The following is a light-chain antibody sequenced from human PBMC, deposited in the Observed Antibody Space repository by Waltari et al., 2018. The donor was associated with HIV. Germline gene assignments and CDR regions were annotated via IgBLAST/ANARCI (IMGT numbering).Light chain of an antibody. V-gene: IGLV1-47*01. Sequence: QSVLTQPPSASGTPGQRVTISCSGSRYNFGSNYVYWYQDLPGTAPKLLIYRNNQRPSGVPDRVSGSKSGTAASRAISGLRSEDEAAYYCATWDDSLSGSVLFGGGTKLTVL. CDR1: RYNFGSNY. CDR3: ATWDDSLSGSVL. J-gene: IGLJ2*01. CDR2: RNN.